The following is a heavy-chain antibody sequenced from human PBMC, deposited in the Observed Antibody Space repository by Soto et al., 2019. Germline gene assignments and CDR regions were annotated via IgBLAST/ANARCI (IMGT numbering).Heavy chain of an antibody. Sequence: HPGGSLRLSCAASGFTFSSYAMHWVRQAPGKGLEWVAVISYDGSNKYYADSVKGRFTISRDSSKNTLYLQMNSLRAEDTAVYYCARAKQLVRGLAPESYYYYYGMDVWGQGTTVTVSS. CDR1: GFTFSSYA. CDR2: ISYDGSNK. D-gene: IGHD6-6*01. J-gene: IGHJ6*02. CDR3: ARAKQLVRGLAPESYYYYYGMDV. V-gene: IGHV3-30-3*01.